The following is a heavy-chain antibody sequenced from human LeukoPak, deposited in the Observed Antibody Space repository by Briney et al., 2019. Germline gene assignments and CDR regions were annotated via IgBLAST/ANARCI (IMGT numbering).Heavy chain of an antibody. V-gene: IGHV3-72*01. CDR1: GFTFSDHY. J-gene: IGHJ4*02. CDR2: TRNKANSYTT. D-gene: IGHD3/OR15-3a*01. CDR3: ARVRTDYYFDY. Sequence: GGSLRLSCAAFGFTFSDHYMDWVRQAPGKGLEWVGRTRNKANSYTTEYAASVKGRFTISRDDSKNSLYLQMNSLKTEDAAMYYCARVRTDYYFDYWGQGTLVTVSS.